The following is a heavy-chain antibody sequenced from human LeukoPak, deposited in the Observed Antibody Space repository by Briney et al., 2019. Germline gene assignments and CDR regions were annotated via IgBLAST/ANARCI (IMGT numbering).Heavy chain of an antibody. CDR3: GRGDRYYYDYSGSNALDI. Sequence: SETLSLTCTVSGGSISSYYWSWIRQPAGKGLEWIGRIYTSGSTNYNPSLKSRVTMSVDTSKNQFSLKLSSVTAADTAVYYCGRGDRYYYDYSGSNALDIWGHGTMVTVSS. V-gene: IGHV4-4*07. J-gene: IGHJ3*02. CDR1: GGSISSYY. D-gene: IGHD3-22*01. CDR2: IYTSGST.